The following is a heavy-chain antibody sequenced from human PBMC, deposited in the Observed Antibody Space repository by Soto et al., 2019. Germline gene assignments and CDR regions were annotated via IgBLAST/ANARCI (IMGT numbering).Heavy chain of an antibody. Sequence: PSETLSLTCAVYGGSFSGYYWSWIRQPPGKGLEWIGEINHSGSTNYNPSLKSRVTISVDTSKNQFSLKLSSVTAADTAVYYCARESGITGSNWFDPWGQGTLVTVSS. CDR3: ARESGITGSNWFDP. V-gene: IGHV4-34*01. J-gene: IGHJ5*02. CDR2: INHSGST. CDR1: GGSFSGYY. D-gene: IGHD1-20*01.